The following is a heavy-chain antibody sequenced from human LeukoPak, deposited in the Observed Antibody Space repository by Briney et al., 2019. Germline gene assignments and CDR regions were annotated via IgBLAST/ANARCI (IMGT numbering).Heavy chain of an antibody. CDR1: GFTFSAYS. D-gene: IGHD2-2*01. V-gene: IGHV3-21*01. CDR3: ARDWGDIVVVPAAPALDY. J-gene: IGHJ4*02. Sequence: GGSLRLSCAASGFTFSAYSMNWVRQAPGKGLEWVSSISSSSSYIYYADSVKGRFTISRDNAKNSLYLQMNSLRVEDTAVYFCARDWGDIVVVPAAPALDYWGQGTLVTVSS. CDR2: ISSSSSYI.